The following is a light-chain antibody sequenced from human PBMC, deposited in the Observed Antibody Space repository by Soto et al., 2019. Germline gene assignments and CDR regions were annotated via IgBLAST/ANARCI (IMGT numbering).Light chain of an antibody. Sequence: SYELTQPPSVSGAPGKTARNTCGGNNIGSKSVHWYQQKPGQAPVLVIYYDSDRPSGIPERFSGSNSGNTATLTISRVEDGDEADYYCQVWDSSSDLGVFGGATKLTVL. CDR2: YDS. J-gene: IGLJ2*01. CDR1: NIGSKS. V-gene: IGLV3-21*04. CDR3: QVWDSSSDLGV.